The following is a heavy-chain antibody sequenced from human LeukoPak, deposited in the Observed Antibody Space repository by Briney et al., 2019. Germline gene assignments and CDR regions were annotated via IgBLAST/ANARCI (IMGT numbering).Heavy chain of an antibody. CDR1: GYTLTELS. Sequence: ASVKVSCKVSGYTLTELSMHWVRQAPGKGLEWMGGFDPEDGETIYAQKFQGRVTMTEDTSTDTAYMELSSLRSEDTAVYYRATDPEYSSSSDAFDIWGQGTMVTVSS. CDR3: ATDPEYSSSSDAFDI. V-gene: IGHV1-24*01. J-gene: IGHJ3*02. D-gene: IGHD6-6*01. CDR2: FDPEDGET.